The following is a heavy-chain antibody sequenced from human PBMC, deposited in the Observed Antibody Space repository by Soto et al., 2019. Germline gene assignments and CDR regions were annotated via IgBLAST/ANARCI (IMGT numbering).Heavy chain of an antibody. J-gene: IGHJ5*02. D-gene: IGHD3-9*01. CDR3: TRLLTPYDTPGPSWFGP. V-gene: IGHV1-2*02. Sequence: GASVKVSCKTSGYTFAAYYIHWVRQAPGQGLEWMGFIFPNSGGSTTSAQQFEGRVTMTRDSSISTAYLELSGLTPDDTAVYYCTRLLTPYDTPGPSWFGPWGQGTLVTVSS. CDR1: GYTFAAYY. CDR2: IFPNSGGST.